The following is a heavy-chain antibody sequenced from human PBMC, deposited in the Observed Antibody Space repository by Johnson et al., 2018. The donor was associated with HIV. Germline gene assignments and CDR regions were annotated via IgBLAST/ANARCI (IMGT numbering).Heavy chain of an antibody. J-gene: IGHJ3*02. V-gene: IGHV3-43D*03. CDR3: TKDIRGDGKLDAFDI. CDR1: GFKFHEYA. Sequence: VQLVESGGVVVQPGGSLRLSCAASGFKFHEYAMHWVRQAPGKGLEWVSLISWYGGTTNYADSVKGRFTISRDNNKNSLYLQMNSLRVEDTALYYCTKDIRGDGKLDAFDIWGQGTMVTVSS. D-gene: IGHD5-24*01. CDR2: ISWYGGTT.